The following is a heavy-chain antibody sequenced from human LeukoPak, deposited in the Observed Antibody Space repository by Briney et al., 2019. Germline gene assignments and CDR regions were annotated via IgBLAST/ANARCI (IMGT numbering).Heavy chain of an antibody. V-gene: IGHV1-69*01. CDR2: IIPIFGTA. Sequence: SVKVSCKASGGIFSNYAISWVRQAPGQGLEWMGGIIPIFGTANYAEKFRGRVTITADETTSTAYMELSRLKSEDTAVYYCARVVVSSGYYSGDYYFDYWGQGTLVTVSS. D-gene: IGHD3-22*01. CDR3: ARVVVSSGYYSGDYYFDY. CDR1: GGIFSNYA. J-gene: IGHJ4*02.